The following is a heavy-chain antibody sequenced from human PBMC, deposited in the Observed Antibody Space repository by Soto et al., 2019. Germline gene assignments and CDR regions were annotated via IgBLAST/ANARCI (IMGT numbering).Heavy chain of an antibody. CDR1: GGSFSGYY. V-gene: IGHV4-34*01. Sequence: SETLSLTCAVYGGSFSGYYWSWIRQPPGKGLEWIGEINHSGSTNYNPSLKSRVTISVDTSKNQFSLKLSSVTAADTAVYYCARVYSIAAANKPYNWFDPWGQGTLVTVSS. CDR2: INHSGST. CDR3: ARVYSIAAANKPYNWFDP. J-gene: IGHJ5*02. D-gene: IGHD6-13*01.